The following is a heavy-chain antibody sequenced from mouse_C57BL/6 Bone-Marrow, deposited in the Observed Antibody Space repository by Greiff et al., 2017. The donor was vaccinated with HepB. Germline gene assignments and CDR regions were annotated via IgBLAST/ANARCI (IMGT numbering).Heavy chain of an antibody. J-gene: IGHJ4*01. V-gene: IGHV5-12*01. Sequence: EVQRVESGGGLVQPGGSLKLSCAASGFTFSDYYMYWVRQTPEKRLEWVAYISNGGGSTYYPDTVKGRFTISRDNAKNTLYLQMSRLKSEDTAMYYCARQGGSTMVTTYAMDYWGQGTSVTVSS. D-gene: IGHD2-2*01. CDR2: ISNGGGST. CDR1: GFTFSDYY. CDR3: ARQGGSTMVTTYAMDY.